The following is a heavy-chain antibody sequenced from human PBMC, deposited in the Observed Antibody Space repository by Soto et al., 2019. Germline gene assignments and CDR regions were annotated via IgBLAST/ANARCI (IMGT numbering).Heavy chain of an antibody. CDR1: GFTFSDYY. D-gene: IGHD1-26*01. V-gene: IGHV3-11*06. Sequence: PGGSLRLSCAASGFTFSDYYMSWIRQAPGKGLEWVSYISSSSSYTNYADSVKGRLTISRDNAKNSLYLQMNSLRAEDTAVYYCAREVRVGATTLSYGMDVWGQGTTVTVSS. J-gene: IGHJ6*02. CDR3: AREVRVGATTLSYGMDV. CDR2: ISSSSSYT.